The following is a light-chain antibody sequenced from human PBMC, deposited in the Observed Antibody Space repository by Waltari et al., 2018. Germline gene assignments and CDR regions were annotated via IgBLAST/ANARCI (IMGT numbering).Light chain of an antibody. CDR1: SLRSYY. CDR3: SGRDNSGFRHV. J-gene: IGLJ1*01. V-gene: IGLV3-19*01. CDR2: GQN. Sequence: SSDLTQDPAVSVALGQTVRITCQGDSLRSYYATWYQQKPGQAPVLVIFGQNKRPSGIPDRFSGSSSRNTASLTITGAQAEDEADYYCSGRDNSGFRHVFGTGTKVTV.